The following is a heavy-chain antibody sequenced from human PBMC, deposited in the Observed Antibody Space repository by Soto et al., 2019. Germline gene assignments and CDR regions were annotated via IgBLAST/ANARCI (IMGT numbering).Heavy chain of an antibody. Sequence: VIVSCTASETTFGSAAIRGVRQTPGHGLEWMGRIIPVIGTANYAQQFQGRVTITAHECTTTAYMELTSLRSEDKAVYRCARVVMSRVPASYYHGMDVWGQGTTVTVSS. J-gene: IGHJ6*02. CDR3: ARVVMSRVPASYYHGMDV. CDR1: ETTFGSAA. D-gene: IGHD6-6*01. V-gene: IGHV1-69*11. CDR2: IIPVIGTA.